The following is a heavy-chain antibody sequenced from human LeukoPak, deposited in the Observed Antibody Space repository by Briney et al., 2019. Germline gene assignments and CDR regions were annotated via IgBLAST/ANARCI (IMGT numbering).Heavy chain of an antibody. J-gene: IGHJ4*02. CDR2: IYYSGST. CDR1: GGSISSYY. Sequence: SETLSLTCTVSGGSISSYYWSWIRQPPGKGLEWIGYIYYSGSTNYNPSLKSRVTISVDTSKNQFSLKLSSVTAADTAVFYCAKDRAIAVARYETSDYWGQGTLVTVSS. V-gene: IGHV4-59*01. D-gene: IGHD6-19*01. CDR3: AKDRAIAVARYETSDY.